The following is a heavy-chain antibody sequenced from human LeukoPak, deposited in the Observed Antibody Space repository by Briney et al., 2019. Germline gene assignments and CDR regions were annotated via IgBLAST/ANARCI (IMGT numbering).Heavy chain of an antibody. CDR3: ASRYDFWSGYYADAFDI. V-gene: IGHV3-30-3*01. J-gene: IGHJ3*02. Sequence: GGSLRLSCAASGFTFSSYAMHWVRQAPGKGLEWVAVISYDGSNKYYADSVKGRFTISRDNSKNTLYLQMNSLRAEDTAVYYCASRYDFWSGYYADAFDIWGQGTMVTVSS. CDR1: GFTFSSYA. CDR2: ISYDGSNK. D-gene: IGHD3-3*01.